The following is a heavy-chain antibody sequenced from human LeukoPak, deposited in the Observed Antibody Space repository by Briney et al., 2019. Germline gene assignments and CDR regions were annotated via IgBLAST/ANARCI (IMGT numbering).Heavy chain of an antibody. J-gene: IGHJ3*02. CDR2: IYYSGST. CDR3: AGYCSGGSCYDAFDI. V-gene: IGHV4-59*08. D-gene: IGHD2-15*01. Sequence: SETLSLTCTVSGGSISSYYWSWIRQPPGKGLEWIGYIYYSGSTNYNPSLKSRVTISVDTSKNQFSLKLSSVTAADTAAYYCAGYCSGGSCYDAFDIWGQGTMVTVSS. CDR1: GGSISSYY.